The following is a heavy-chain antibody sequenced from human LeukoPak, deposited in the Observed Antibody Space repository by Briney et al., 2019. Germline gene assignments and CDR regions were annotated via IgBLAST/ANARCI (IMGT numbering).Heavy chain of an antibody. J-gene: IGHJ4*02. Sequence: GGALRLSCAASGFTFSSYGMHGVRQAPGKGLEGVAVISYDGSNKYYADSVKGRFTISRDNSKKTLYVQMNRLRAEDTAVYYCAKAPPGLWFGFFDYWGQGTLVTVSS. CDR2: ISYDGSNK. V-gene: IGHV3-30*18. D-gene: IGHD3-10*01. CDR1: GFTFSSYG. CDR3: AKAPPGLWFGFFDY.